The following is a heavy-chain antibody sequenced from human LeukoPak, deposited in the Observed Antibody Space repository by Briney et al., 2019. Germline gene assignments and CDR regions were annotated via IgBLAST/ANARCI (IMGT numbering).Heavy chain of an antibody. CDR2: IYYSGST. Sequence: GSLRLSCAASGFTFSSYAMSWVRQPPGKGLEWIGSIYYSGSTYYNPSLKSRVTISVDTSKNQFSLKLSSVTAADTAVYYCARHSSGWYFDYWGQGTLVTVSS. V-gene: IGHV4-39*01. CDR1: GFTFSSYA. D-gene: IGHD6-19*01. CDR3: ARHSSGWYFDY. J-gene: IGHJ4*02.